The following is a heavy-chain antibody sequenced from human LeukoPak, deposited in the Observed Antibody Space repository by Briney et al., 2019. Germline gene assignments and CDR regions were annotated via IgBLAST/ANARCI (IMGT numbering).Heavy chain of an antibody. Sequence: PSETLSLTCAVSGGSMSSGSYYCSWTRQPAGKGLEWIGRVYTSGSTNYNPSLKSRVTISIDTSKNQFSLNLSSVTAADTAFYYCARGGTSDGDVEWGQATLVTVPS. J-gene: IGHJ4*02. CDR2: VYTSGST. CDR1: GGSMSSGSYY. D-gene: IGHD2-21*01. V-gene: IGHV4-61*02. CDR3: ARGGTSDGDVE.